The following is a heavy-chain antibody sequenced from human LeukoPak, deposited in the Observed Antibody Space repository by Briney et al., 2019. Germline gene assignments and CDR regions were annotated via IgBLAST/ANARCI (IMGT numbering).Heavy chain of an antibody. Sequence: GGSLRLSCAASGFTFSRNWMSWVRQAPGKGLEWVANIKEDGSEKDYVDSVKGRFTISRDNAKNSLYLQMNSLRAEDTAVYYCAARNSNGWYWDYWGQGTLVTVSS. D-gene: IGHD6-19*01. CDR1: GFTFSRNW. CDR3: AARNSNGWYWDY. J-gene: IGHJ4*02. V-gene: IGHV3-7*05. CDR2: IKEDGSEK.